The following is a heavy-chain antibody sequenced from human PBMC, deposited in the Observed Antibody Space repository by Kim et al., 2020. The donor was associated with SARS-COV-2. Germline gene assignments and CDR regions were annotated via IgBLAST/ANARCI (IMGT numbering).Heavy chain of an antibody. CDR2: IYYSGST. J-gene: IGHJ4*02. Sequence: SETLSLICTVSGGSISSYYWSWIRQPPGKGLEWIGYIYYSGSTNYNPSLKSRVTISVDTSKNQFSLKLSSVTAADTAVYYCARDSRGYSYGYFDYWGQGT. D-gene: IGHD5-18*01. V-gene: IGHV4-59*01. CDR1: GGSISSYY. CDR3: ARDSRGYSYGYFDY.